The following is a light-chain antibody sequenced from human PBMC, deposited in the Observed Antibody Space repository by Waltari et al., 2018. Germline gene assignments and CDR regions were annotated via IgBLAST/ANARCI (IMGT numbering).Light chain of an antibody. CDR3: SSYSRITTSVV. CDR1: SSDIGPYNY. V-gene: IGLV2-14*01. Sequence: SALTQPASVSGSPGQSITISCTGTSSDIGPYNYASWYQQHPGKAPKPMIYDVNKRPPGVSVRFSGSKSGNPASLTISGLQAEDESDYYCSSYSRITTSVVFGGGTRLTVL. CDR2: DVN. J-gene: IGLJ3*02.